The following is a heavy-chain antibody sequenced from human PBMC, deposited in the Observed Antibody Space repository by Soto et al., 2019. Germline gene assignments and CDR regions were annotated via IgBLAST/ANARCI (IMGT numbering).Heavy chain of an antibody. CDR1: GFTFSSYA. J-gene: IGHJ4*02. Sequence: QVQLVESGGGVVQPGRSLRLSCAASGFTFSSYAMHWVRQAPGKGLEWVAVISYDGSNKYYADSVKGRFTISRDNSKNTLYLQMNSLRAEYTAVYSCARDRLYSSSWHDYWGQGTLVTVSS. CDR2: ISYDGSNK. CDR3: ARDRLYSSSWHDY. V-gene: IGHV3-30-3*01. D-gene: IGHD6-13*01.